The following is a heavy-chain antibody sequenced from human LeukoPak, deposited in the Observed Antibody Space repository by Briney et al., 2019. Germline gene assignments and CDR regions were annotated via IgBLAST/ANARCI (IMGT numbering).Heavy chain of an antibody. D-gene: IGHD3-22*01. CDR3: ARDQRRYYDSSGSFDY. J-gene: IGHJ4*02. Sequence: TGGSLRLSCAASGFTFSSYSMNWVRQAPGKGLEWVSYISSSSSTIYYADSVKGRFTISRDNAKNSLYLQMNSLRAEDTAVYYCARDQRRYYDSSGSFDYWGQGTLVTVSS. V-gene: IGHV3-48*01. CDR1: GFTFSSYS. CDR2: ISSSSSTI.